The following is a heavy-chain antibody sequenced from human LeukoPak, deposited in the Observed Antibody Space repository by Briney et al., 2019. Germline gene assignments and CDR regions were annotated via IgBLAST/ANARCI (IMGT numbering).Heavy chain of an antibody. CDR2: ISWNSGSI. CDR3: AKDRHLRVCSSTSCRSQAFDY. V-gene: IGHV3-9*03. Sequence: GRSLRLSCAASGFTFDDYAMHWVRHAPGKGLEWVSGISWNSGSIGYADSVKGRFTISRDNAKNSLYLQMNSLRAEDMALYYCAKDRHLRVCSSTSCRSQAFDYWGQGTLVTVSS. D-gene: IGHD2-2*01. J-gene: IGHJ4*02. CDR1: GFTFDDYA.